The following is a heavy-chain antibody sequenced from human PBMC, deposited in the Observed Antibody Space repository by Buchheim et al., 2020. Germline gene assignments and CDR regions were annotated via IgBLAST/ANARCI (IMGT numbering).Heavy chain of an antibody. Sequence: EVQLVQSGAEVKKPGESLRISCKGSGYSFTSYWISWVRQMPGKGLEWMGRIDPSDSYTNYSPSFQGHVTISADKPISTAYPQWSSLKASDTAMYYCTRDEVVVPAAWERKNIYGMDVWGQGTT. CDR1: GYSFTSYW. D-gene: IGHD2-2*01. CDR3: TRDEVVVPAAWERKNIYGMDV. V-gene: IGHV5-10-1*01. J-gene: IGHJ6*02. CDR2: IDPSDSYT.